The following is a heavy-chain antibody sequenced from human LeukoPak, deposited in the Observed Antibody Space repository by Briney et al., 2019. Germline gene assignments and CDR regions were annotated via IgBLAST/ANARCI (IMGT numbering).Heavy chain of an antibody. J-gene: IGHJ4*02. Sequence: PGGSLRLSCVAPGLTFSNYAMSWVRQAPGKGLEWVSTISGSGANTYYADSVKGRFTISRDNSKNTLSLQMNSLRAEDTAVYYCARLFRYCSGGTCYTDRGYFFDYWGQGTLVTVSS. CDR2: ISGSGANT. CDR3: ARLFRYCSGGTCYTDRGYFFDY. V-gene: IGHV3-23*01. CDR1: GLTFSNYA. D-gene: IGHD2-15*01.